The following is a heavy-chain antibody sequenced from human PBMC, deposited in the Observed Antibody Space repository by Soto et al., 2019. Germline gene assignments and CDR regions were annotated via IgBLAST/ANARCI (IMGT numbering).Heavy chain of an antibody. CDR2: INAGNGNT. V-gene: IGHV1-3*01. D-gene: IGHD3-22*01. J-gene: IGHJ5*02. CDR1: GYTFTSYY. Sequence: ASVKVSCKASGYTFTSYYMHWVRQAPGQRLEWMGWINAGNGNTKYSQKFQGRVTMTTDTSTSTAYMELRSLRSDDTAVYYCARSGDSSGFDWFDPWGQGTLVTVSS. CDR3: ARSGDSSGFDWFDP.